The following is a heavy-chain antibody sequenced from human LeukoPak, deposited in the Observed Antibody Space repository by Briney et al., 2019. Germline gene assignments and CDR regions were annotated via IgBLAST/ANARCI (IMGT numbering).Heavy chain of an antibody. J-gene: IGHJ4*02. CDR2: ISYDGSNK. D-gene: IGHD6-19*01. CDR1: GFTFSSYA. CDR3: ARDTTGYSSGWLPGY. V-gene: IGHV3-30-3*01. Sequence: GGSLRLSCAASGFTFSSYAMHWVRQAPGKGLEWVAVISYDGSNKYCADSVKGRFTISRDNSKNTLYLQMNSLRAEDTAVYYCARDTTGYSSGWLPGYWGQGTLVTVSS.